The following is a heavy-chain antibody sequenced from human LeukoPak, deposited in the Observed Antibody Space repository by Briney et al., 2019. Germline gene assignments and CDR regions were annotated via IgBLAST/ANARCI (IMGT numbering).Heavy chain of an antibody. V-gene: IGHV1-46*01. CDR3: ARVAVAGTDNGY. D-gene: IGHD6-19*01. J-gene: IGHJ4*02. CDR2: VNPSGGST. Sequence: ASVKVSCKASGYTFTSYYMRWVRQAPGQGLEWMGIVNPSGGSTSYAQKFQGRVTMTRDTYTSTVYMELSSLRSEGTAVYYCARVAVAGTDNGYWGQGTLVTVSS. CDR1: GYTFTSYY.